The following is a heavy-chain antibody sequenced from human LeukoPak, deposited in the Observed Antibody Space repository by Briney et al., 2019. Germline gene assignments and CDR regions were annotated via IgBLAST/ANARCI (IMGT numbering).Heavy chain of an antibody. Sequence: GASVKVSCKASGYTFTSYGISWVRQAPGQGLEWMGWISAYNGNTNYAQKLQGRVTMTTDTSTSTAYMELRSLRSDDTAVYYCARRWLNYDFWPPDYWGQGTLVTVSS. CDR3: ARRWLNYDFWPPDY. CDR1: GYTFTSYG. V-gene: IGHV1-18*01. J-gene: IGHJ4*02. D-gene: IGHD3-3*01. CDR2: ISAYNGNT.